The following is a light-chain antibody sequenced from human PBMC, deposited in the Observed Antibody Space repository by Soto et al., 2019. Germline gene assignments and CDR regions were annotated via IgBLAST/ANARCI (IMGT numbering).Light chain of an antibody. V-gene: IGLV1-44*01. CDR3: ETWDDSLNGPV. Sequence: QSVLTQPPSASGTPGQRVTISCSGSSSNIGSNVVNWYQQLPGTAPKLLIYSNNQRPSGVPDRFSCSKSGTSASLAISGLQSEDEADYYCETWDDSLNGPVFGGGTKLTVL. CDR1: SSNIGSNV. CDR2: SNN. J-gene: IGLJ3*02.